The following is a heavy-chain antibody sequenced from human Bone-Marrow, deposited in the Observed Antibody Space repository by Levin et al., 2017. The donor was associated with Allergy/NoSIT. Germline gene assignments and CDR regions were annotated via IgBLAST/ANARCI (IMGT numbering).Heavy chain of an antibody. CDR1: GFSLSTSGVG. D-gene: IGHD6-6*01. Sequence: SGPTLVKPTQTLTLTCTFSGFSLSTSGVGVGWIRQPPGKALEWLALIYWNDDKRYSPSLKSRLTITKDTSKNQVVLTMTNMDPVDTATYYGAHSPIAARPGFGWFDPWGQGTLVTVSS. J-gene: IGHJ5*02. V-gene: IGHV2-5*01. CDR3: AHSPIAARPGFGWFDP. CDR2: IYWNDDK.